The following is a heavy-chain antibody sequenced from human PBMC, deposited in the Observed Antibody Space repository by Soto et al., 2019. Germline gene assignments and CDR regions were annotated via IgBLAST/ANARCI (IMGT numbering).Heavy chain of an antibody. CDR3: ARVGWGGTLDY. J-gene: IGHJ4*02. CDR2: ISSSGSTI. D-gene: IGHD3-16*01. CDR1: GFTLSSYE. V-gene: IGHV3-48*03. Sequence: GGSLRLSCAASGFTLSSYEMNWVRQAPGKGLEWVSYISSSGSTIYYADSVKGRFTISRDNAKNSLYLQMNSLRAEDTAVYYCARVGWGGTLDYWGQGTLVTVSS.